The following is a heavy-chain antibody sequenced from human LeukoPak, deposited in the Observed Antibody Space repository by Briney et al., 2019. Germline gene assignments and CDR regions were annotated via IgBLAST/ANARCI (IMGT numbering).Heavy chain of an antibody. CDR3: AKDGIRYYYDSSGYYGDY. Sequence: PGRSLRLSCAASGFTFRSYGMHWVRQAPGKGLEWVAVISYEGSNEYYADSVKGRFTISRDNSKNTLYLQMNSLRAEDTVVYYCAKDGIRYYYDSSGYYGDYWGQGTLVTVSS. D-gene: IGHD3-22*01. V-gene: IGHV3-30*18. CDR1: GFTFRSYG. J-gene: IGHJ4*02. CDR2: ISYEGSNE.